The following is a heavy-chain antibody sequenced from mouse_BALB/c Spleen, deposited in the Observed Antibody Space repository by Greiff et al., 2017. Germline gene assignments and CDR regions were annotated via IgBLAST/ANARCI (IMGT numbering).Heavy chain of an antibody. Sequence: EVMLVESGGGLVKLGGSLKLSCAASGFTFSSYYMSWVRQTPEKRLELVAAINSNGGSTYYPDTVKGRFTISRDNAKTTLYLQMSSLKSEDTALYYCARPSYYGSTYWYFDVWGAGTTVTVSS. J-gene: IGHJ1*01. CDR2: INSNGGST. CDR3: ARPSYYGSTYWYFDV. D-gene: IGHD1-1*01. V-gene: IGHV5-6-2*01. CDR1: GFTFSSYY.